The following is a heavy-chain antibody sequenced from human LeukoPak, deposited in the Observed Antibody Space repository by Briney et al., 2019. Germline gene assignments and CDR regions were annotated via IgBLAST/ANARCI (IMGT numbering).Heavy chain of an antibody. CDR1: GGSISSYY. V-gene: IGHV4-59*01. CDR2: IYYSGST. CDR3: ARGDSGYGFYFDY. D-gene: IGHD5-12*01. Sequence: SETLSLTCTVSGGSISSYYWSWIRQPPGKRLEWIGYIYYSGSTNYNPSLKSRVTISVDTSKNQFSLKLSSVTAADTAVYYCARGDSGYGFYFDYWGQGTLVTVSS. J-gene: IGHJ4*02.